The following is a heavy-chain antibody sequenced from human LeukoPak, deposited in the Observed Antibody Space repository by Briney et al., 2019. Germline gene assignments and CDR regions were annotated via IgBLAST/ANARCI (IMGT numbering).Heavy chain of an antibody. CDR2: INHSGST. D-gene: IGHD3-22*01. CDR1: GGSISSYY. J-gene: IGHJ4*02. V-gene: IGHV4-34*01. CDR3: ARRSAYAPYYFDY. Sequence: SSETLSLTCTVSGGSISSYYWSWIRQPAGKGLEWIGEINHSGSTNSNPSLKSRVTISVDTSKNQFSLKLSSVTAADTAVYYCARRSAYAPYYFDYWGQGTLVTVSS.